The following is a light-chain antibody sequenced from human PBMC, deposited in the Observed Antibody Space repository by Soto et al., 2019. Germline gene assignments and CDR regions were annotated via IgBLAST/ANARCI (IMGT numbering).Light chain of an antibody. CDR1: QVIRDS. CDR3: QHYDNLPVLT. CDR2: DAS. Sequence: IQMTQSPSSLSASVGDRVTITCQASQVIRDSLSWYQHKPGKAPRLLISDASNLETGVPSRFSGSGSGTDFTFTISSLQPEDVATYYCQHYDNLPVLTFGGGTKVEIK. V-gene: IGKV1-33*01. J-gene: IGKJ4*01.